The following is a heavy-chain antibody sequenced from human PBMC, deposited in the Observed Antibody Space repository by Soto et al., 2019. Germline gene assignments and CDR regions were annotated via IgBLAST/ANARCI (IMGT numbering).Heavy chain of an antibody. Sequence: GGSLRLSCAASGFTFSSYAMSWVRQAPGKGLEWVSAISGSGGSTYYADSVKGRFTISRDNSKNTLYLQMNSLRAEDTAVYYCAKPSDFWSGYYSNDYYGMDVWGQGTTVTVSS. V-gene: IGHV3-23*01. CDR3: AKPSDFWSGYYSNDYYGMDV. CDR2: ISGSGGST. D-gene: IGHD3-3*01. J-gene: IGHJ6*02. CDR1: GFTFSSYA.